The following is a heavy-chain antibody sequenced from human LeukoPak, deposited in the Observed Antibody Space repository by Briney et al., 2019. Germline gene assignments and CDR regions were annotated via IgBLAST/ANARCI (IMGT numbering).Heavy chain of an antibody. Sequence: PSETLSLTCAVSGYSISSGYYWGWIRQPPGKGLEWIGSIYHSGSTYYNPSLKSRVTISVDTSKNQFSLKLSSVTAADTAVYYCATHPGNSSSPDYWGQGTLITVSS. V-gene: IGHV4-38-2*01. D-gene: IGHD6-6*01. CDR2: IYHSGST. CDR3: ATHPGNSSSPDY. CDR1: GYSISSGYY. J-gene: IGHJ4*02.